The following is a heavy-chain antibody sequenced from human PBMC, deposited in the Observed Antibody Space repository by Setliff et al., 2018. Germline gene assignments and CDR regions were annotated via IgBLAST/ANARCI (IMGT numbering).Heavy chain of an antibody. Sequence: KASETLSLTCAVYGGSFSGYYWSWIRQPPGKGLEWVGEINHSGSTNYNPSLKSRVTISIDTSKNQFSLNVNSVTAADTAVYYCASEVLQFLEWTQEPYGMDVWGQGTTVTVS. CDR1: GGSFSGYY. V-gene: IGHV4-34*01. CDR2: INHSGST. J-gene: IGHJ6*02. CDR3: ASEVLQFLEWTQEPYGMDV. D-gene: IGHD3-3*01.